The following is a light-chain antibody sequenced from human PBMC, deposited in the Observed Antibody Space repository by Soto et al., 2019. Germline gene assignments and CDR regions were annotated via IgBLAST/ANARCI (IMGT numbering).Light chain of an antibody. V-gene: IGKV3-20*01. CDR3: KQYGSSIT. CDR2: GAS. CDR1: QSVSSSY. J-gene: IGKJ5*01. Sequence: EIVLTQSPGTLSLSPGESATLSCRASQSVSSSYLAWYQQKPGQAPRLLIYGASSRATGIQDRFSGSGSGTEFPLTIRRLEPEDFAVYYCKQYGSSITXGQGTRLEIK.